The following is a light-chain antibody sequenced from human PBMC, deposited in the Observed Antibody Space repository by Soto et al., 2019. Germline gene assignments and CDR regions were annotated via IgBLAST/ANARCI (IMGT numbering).Light chain of an antibody. Sequence: DIQMTQSPPTLSASVGDSVTITCRASESISSWLAWYQQKPGKAPRLLIYKASSLESGVPSRFSGSGSGTEFTLTISSLQPDDFATYYCQQCSTPPWTFGQGTKV. CDR2: KAS. J-gene: IGKJ1*01. CDR3: QQCSTPPWT. CDR1: ESISSW. V-gene: IGKV1-5*03.